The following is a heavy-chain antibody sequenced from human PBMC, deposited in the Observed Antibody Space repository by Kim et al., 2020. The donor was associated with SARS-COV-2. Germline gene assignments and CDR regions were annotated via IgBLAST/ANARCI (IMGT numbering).Heavy chain of an antibody. J-gene: IGHJ5*02. V-gene: IGHV3-30*18. Sequence: GGSLRLSCAASGFTFSNYGMHWVRQAPGKGLEWVAGISYDGSNKHYADSVNGRFTISRDNSKNTLYLQMDSLRPEDTAVYYCAKNWNQFDLWGQGTLVTVSS. CDR1: GFTFSNYG. D-gene: IGHD1-1*01. CDR2: ISYDGSNK. CDR3: AKNWNQFDL.